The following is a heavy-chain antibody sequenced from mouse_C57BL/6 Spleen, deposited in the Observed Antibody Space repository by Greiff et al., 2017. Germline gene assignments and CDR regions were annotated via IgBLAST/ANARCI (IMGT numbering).Heavy chain of an antibody. J-gene: IGHJ4*01. CDR1: GYSITSGYY. Sequence: EVKLQESGPGLVKPSQSLSLTCSVTGYSITSGYYWNWIRQFPGNKLEWMGYISYDGSNNYNPSLINRISITRDASKNQFFLKLNSVTTEDTATFYCARDLSSIGAMDYWGQGTSVTVSS. CDR2: ISYDGSN. V-gene: IGHV3-6*01. D-gene: IGHD2-14*01. CDR3: ARDLSSIGAMDY.